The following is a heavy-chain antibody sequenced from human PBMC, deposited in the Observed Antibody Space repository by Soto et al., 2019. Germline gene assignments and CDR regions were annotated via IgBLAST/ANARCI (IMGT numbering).Heavy chain of an antibody. V-gene: IGHV5-10-1*01. J-gene: IGHJ6*02. D-gene: IGHD3-10*01. CDR1: GYRFTSYW. Sequence: PGESLKISYKGSGYRFTSYWISWVSQLHANVLEWMGRIDPSDSYTNYSPSFQGHVTISADKSISTAYLQWSSLKASDTSMYYCARHRILRSRVVKCAPICYYGMDVWGQGTTVTVSS. CDR2: IDPSDSYT. CDR3: ARHRILRSRVVKCAPICYYGMDV.